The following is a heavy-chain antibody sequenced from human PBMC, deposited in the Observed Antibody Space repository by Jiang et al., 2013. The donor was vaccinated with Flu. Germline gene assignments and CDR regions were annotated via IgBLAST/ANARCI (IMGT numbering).Heavy chain of an antibody. V-gene: IGHV4-34*01. D-gene: IGHD2-2*01. CDR1: GGSFSGYY. J-gene: IGHJ6*04. CDR3: ARRGGGYQLLLYYYYGMDV. CDR2: INHSGST. Sequence: LLKPSETLSLTCAVYGGSFSGYYWSWIRQPPGKGLEWIGEINHSGSTNYNPSLKSRVTISVDTSKNQFSLKLSSVTAADTAVYYCARRGGGYQLLLYYYYGMDVWGKGTTVTVSS.